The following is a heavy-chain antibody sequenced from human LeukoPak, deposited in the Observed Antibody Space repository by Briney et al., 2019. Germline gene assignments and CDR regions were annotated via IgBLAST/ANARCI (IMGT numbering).Heavy chain of an antibody. D-gene: IGHD3-22*01. V-gene: IGHV5-51*01. CDR1: GYSFTSYW. Sequence: GESLKISCKGSGYSFTSYWIGWVRQMPGKGLEWMGIIYPGDSNSRYSPSFQGQVTIRYSPSFQGQVTISADESISTAYLQWSSLKASDTAMYYCARRTPEATYYYDSSGAVFDYWGQGTLVTVSS. CDR2: IYPGDSNS. CDR3: ARRTPEATYYYDSSGAVFDY. J-gene: IGHJ4*02.